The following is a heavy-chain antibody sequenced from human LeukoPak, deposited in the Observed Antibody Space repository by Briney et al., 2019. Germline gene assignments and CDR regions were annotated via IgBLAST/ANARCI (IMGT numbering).Heavy chain of an antibody. CDR1: GFTFSSYE. CDR3: ATEVGAQDAFDI. J-gene: IGHJ3*02. CDR2: ISSSGSTI. Sequence: PGGSLRLSCAASGFTFSSYEMNWVRQAPGKGLEWVSYISSSGSTIYYADSVKGRFTISRDNAKNSLYLQMNSLRAEDTAVYYRATEVGAQDAFDIWGQGTMVTVSS. D-gene: IGHD1-26*01. V-gene: IGHV3-48*03.